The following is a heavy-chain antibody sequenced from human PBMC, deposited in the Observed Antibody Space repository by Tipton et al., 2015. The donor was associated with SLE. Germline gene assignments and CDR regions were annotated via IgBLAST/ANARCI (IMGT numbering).Heavy chain of an antibody. CDR2: IYYSGST. Sequence: TLSLTCTVSGGSISSSSYYWGWIRQPPGKGLEWIGSIYYSGSTYYNPSLKSRVTISVDTSKNQFSLKLSSVTAADTAVYYCARGRGTRYMDVWGKGTTVTASS. J-gene: IGHJ6*03. CDR1: GGSISSSSYY. D-gene: IGHD3-10*01. V-gene: IGHV4-39*07. CDR3: ARGRGTRYMDV.